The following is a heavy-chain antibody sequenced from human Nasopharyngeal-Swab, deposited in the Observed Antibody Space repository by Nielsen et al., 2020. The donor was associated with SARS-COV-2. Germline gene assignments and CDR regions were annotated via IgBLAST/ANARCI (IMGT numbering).Heavy chain of an antibody. Sequence: GESLKISCAASGFTFSRYDMHWVRQPTGKGLEWVSTIGTAGDTIYPGSVKGRFTISRENAKNSLYLQMNSLRAGDTAVYYCARDLAYYGMDVWGQGTTVTVSS. J-gene: IGHJ6*02. CDR2: IGTAGDT. CDR1: GFTFSRYD. CDR3: ARDLAYYGMDV. V-gene: IGHV3-13*01.